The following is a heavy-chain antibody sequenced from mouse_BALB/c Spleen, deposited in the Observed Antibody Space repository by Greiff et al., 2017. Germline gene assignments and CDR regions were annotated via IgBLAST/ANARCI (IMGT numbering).Heavy chain of an antibody. Sequence: EVQLVESGGGLVQPGGSRKLSCAASGFTFSSFGMHWVRQAPEKGLEWVAYISSGSSTIYYADTVKGRFTISRDNPKNTLFLQMTSLRSEDTAMYYWARDLYARDYWGQGTSVTVSS. V-gene: IGHV5-17*02. CDR2: ISSGSSTI. J-gene: IGHJ4*01. CDR1: GFTFSSFG. CDR3: ARDLYARDY.